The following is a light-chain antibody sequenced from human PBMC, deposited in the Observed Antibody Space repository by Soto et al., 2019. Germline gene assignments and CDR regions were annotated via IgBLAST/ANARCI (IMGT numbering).Light chain of an antibody. CDR3: SSYTSSSTLEV. CDR2: DVS. CDR1: SSDVGGHNY. V-gene: IGLV2-14*03. Sequence: QSALTQPASVSGSPGQSITISCTGTSSDVGGHNYVSWYQQHPGKAPKLMIYDVSNRPPGVSNRFSGSKSGNTASLTISGLQAEDEGDYYCSSYTSSSTLEVFGTGTKLTVL. J-gene: IGLJ1*01.